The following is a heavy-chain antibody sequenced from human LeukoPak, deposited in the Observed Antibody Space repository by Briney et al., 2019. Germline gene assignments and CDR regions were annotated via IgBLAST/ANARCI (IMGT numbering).Heavy chain of an antibody. V-gene: IGHV3-74*01. CDR2: SDYDGNGGNVK. J-gene: IGHJ4*02. CDR3: ARTPSFDGD. D-gene: IGHD2-8*01. Sequence: GWALRLSCAASGFTFSGYWMHWVRQAAGKGLVGVARSDYDGNGGNVKTYADSVKGRLTTCRDNVKNTVYLQTNSLRAKDTDIYYCARTPSFDGDWGQGTLVTVSS. CDR1: GFTFSGYW.